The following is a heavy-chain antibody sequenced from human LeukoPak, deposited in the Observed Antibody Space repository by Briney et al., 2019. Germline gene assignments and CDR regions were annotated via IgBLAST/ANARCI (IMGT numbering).Heavy chain of an antibody. J-gene: IGHJ4*02. CDR1: GFTFDDYA. Sequence: GGSLRLSCAASGFTFDDYAMHWVRQAPGKGLEWVSLISWDGGSTYYADSVKGRFTISRDNSKNSLYLQMNSLRAEDTALYYFGKAPVPYCSSTSCYGSHFDYWGQGTLVTVSS. D-gene: IGHD2-2*01. CDR2: ISWDGGST. CDR3: GKAPVPYCSSTSCYGSHFDY. V-gene: IGHV3-43D*04.